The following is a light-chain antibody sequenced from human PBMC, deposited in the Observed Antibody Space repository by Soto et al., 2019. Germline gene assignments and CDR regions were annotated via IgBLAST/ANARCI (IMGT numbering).Light chain of an antibody. V-gene: IGKV4-1*01. CDR3: QQYYTTLS. J-gene: IGKJ4*01. CDR2: WAS. Sequence: DIVMTQSPDSLAVSLGERATINCKSSQSVLYNSDNKNYLAWYQQKAGQPPKLLIYWASTRDAVVPDRFSGSGSGADFTLTINNLQAEDVAVYYCQQYYTTLSFGGGTKVEIK. CDR1: QSVLYNSDNKNY.